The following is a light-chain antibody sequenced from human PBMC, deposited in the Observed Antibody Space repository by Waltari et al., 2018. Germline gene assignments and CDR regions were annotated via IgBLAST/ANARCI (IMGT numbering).Light chain of an antibody. J-gene: IGKJ2*01. Sequence: DIQMTQSPASLSASVGDRVTITCQASQDISNYLSWYQQKPGKAPQLLIYDASNLETGAPSRCSGSGSGTDSTFTISSLQPEDIATYYCQQYDNLPRTFGQGTKQEIK. CDR3: QQYDNLPRT. CDR2: DAS. V-gene: IGKV1-33*01. CDR1: QDISNY.